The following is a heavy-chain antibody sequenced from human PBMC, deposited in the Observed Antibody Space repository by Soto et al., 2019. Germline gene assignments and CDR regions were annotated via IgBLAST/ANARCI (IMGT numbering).Heavy chain of an antibody. CDR3: AKEGNSGLYYFDY. V-gene: IGHV3-23*01. CDR1: GFTFSNYA. Sequence: EVQLLESGGGLVQPGGSQRLSCAASGFTFSNYALSWVRQAPGKGLEWVSTISGSGGSTYYADSVKGRFTISRDTSKSTLYLQMNSLRAADTAVYYCAKEGNSGLYYFDYWGQGTLVTVSS. CDR2: ISGSGGST. D-gene: IGHD5-12*01. J-gene: IGHJ4*02.